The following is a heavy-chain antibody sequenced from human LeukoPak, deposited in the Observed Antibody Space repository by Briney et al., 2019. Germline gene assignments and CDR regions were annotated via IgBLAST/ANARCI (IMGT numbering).Heavy chain of an antibody. CDR3: ASQQPPRFY. V-gene: IGHV3-23*01. D-gene: IGHD5-18*01. CDR2: INNFGDTT. Sequence: GGSLRLSCAASGFTFSRYAMNWVRHFPGKGLEWVSTINNFGDTTHYADSVKGRLTISRDNSGSILYLQMHSLRAEDTALYYCASQQPPRFYWGQGTLVSVSS. CDR1: GFTFSRYA. J-gene: IGHJ4*02.